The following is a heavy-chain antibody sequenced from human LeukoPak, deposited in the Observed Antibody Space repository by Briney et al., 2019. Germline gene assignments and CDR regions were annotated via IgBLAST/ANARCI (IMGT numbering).Heavy chain of an antibody. CDR3: AELGITMIGGV. Sequence: PGGSLRLSCAASGFTFSSYEMNWVRQAPGKGLEWVSYIRSSSSTIYYADSVKGRFTISRDNAKNSLYLQMNSLRAEDTVVYYCAELGITMIGGVWGKGTTVTISS. CDR2: IRSSSSTI. V-gene: IGHV3-48*03. D-gene: IGHD3-10*02. J-gene: IGHJ6*04. CDR1: GFTFSSYE.